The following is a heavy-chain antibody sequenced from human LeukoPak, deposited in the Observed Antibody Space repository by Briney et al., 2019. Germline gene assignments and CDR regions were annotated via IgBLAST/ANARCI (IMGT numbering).Heavy chain of an antibody. Sequence: GGSLRLSCAASGFTFSSYWMHWVRQAPGKGLEWVSAISGSGSSTYYADSVKGRFTISRDNSKNTLYLQMKSLRVEDTAVYYCAKPVGLYGSGSYYCFEDWGQGTLVTVSS. D-gene: IGHD3-10*01. CDR1: GFTFSSYW. J-gene: IGHJ4*02. CDR3: AKPVGLYGSGSYYCFED. V-gene: IGHV3-23*01. CDR2: ISGSGSST.